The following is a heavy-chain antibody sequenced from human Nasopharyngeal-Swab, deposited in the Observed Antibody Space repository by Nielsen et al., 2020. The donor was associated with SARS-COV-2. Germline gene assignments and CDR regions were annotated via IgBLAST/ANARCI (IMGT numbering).Heavy chain of an antibody. V-gene: IGHV4-34*01. Sequence: SQTLSPTFSVPGASFNGFYWNWIPQPPGRGLEWIGEFNHNERTNYNPSLTSRVTMSVDTSTNQVSLKLNSLTATDTAVYYCARAGRVGDAYTGLDVWGQGTTVTVSS. D-gene: IGHD5-24*01. J-gene: IGHJ6*02. CDR1: GASFNGFY. CDR2: FNHNERT. CDR3: ARAGRVGDAYTGLDV.